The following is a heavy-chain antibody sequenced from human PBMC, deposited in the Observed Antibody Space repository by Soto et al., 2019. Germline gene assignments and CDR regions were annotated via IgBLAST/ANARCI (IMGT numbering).Heavy chain of an antibody. CDR3: ARAWYCSDGSCYSDY. V-gene: IGHV3-30-3*01. J-gene: IGHJ4*02. Sequence: PGGSLRLSCAASGFTFSSYAMHWVRQAPGKGLEWVAVISYDGSNKYYADSVKGRFTISRDNSKNTLYLQMNSLRAEDTAVYYCARAWYCSDGSCYSDYWGQGTLVTVSS. CDR2: ISYDGSNK. CDR1: GFTFSSYA. D-gene: IGHD2-15*01.